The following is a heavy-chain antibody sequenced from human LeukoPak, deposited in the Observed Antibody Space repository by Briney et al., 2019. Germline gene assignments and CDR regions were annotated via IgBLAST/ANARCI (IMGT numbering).Heavy chain of an antibody. CDR1: GFTFSSYG. CDR2: ISYDGSNK. V-gene: IGHV3-30*18. CDR3: AQWGDFDVLTGYYVPDF. Sequence: GGSLRLSCAASGFTFSSYGMHWVRQAPGKGLEWVAVISYDGSNKYYADSVKGRFTISRDNSKNTLYLQMNSLRAEDTAVYYCAQWGDFDVLTGYYVPDFWGQRTLVTVSS. J-gene: IGHJ4*02. D-gene: IGHD3-9*01.